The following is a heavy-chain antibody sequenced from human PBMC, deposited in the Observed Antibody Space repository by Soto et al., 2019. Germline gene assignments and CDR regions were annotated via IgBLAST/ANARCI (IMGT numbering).Heavy chain of an antibody. V-gene: IGHV3-23*01. D-gene: IGHD3-3*01. CDR3: AKGRGFLEWLLFRDDAFDI. J-gene: IGHJ3*02. CDR2: ISGSGGST. Sequence: PGGSLRPSCAASGFTFSSYAMSWVRQAPGKGLEWVSAISGSGGSTYYADSVKGRFTISRDNSKNTLYLQMNSLRAEDTAVYYCAKGRGFLEWLLFRDDAFDIWGQGTMVTVSS. CDR1: GFTFSSYA.